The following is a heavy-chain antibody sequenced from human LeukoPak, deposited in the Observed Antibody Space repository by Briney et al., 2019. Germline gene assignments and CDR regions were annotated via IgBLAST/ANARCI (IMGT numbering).Heavy chain of an antibody. D-gene: IGHD5-18*01. CDR2: INHFGST. CDR1: GGSFSDYY. Sequence: KPSETLSLTCAVYGGSFSDYYWNWIRQPPGKGLEWIGEINHFGSTHYNPSLKSRVTISGDTSNNQFSLKVNSVTAADTAVYYCARAYRTHQTFYSSHYFDYWAQGTLVTVSS. V-gene: IGHV4-34*01. CDR3: ARAYRTHQTFYSSHYFDY. J-gene: IGHJ4*02.